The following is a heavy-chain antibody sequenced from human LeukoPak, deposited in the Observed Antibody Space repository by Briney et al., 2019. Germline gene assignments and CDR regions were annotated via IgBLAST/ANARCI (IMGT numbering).Heavy chain of an antibody. CDR1: GGSISSSNW. V-gene: IGHV4-4*02. CDR3: ARDPTMVRGPSMDV. CDR2: IYHSGST. Sequence: SGTLSLTCAVSGGSISSSNWWSWVRQPPGKGLEWIGEIYHSGSTNYNPSLKSRVTISVDKSKNQFSPKLSSVTAADTAVYYCARDPTMVRGPSMDVWGKGTTVTVSS. D-gene: IGHD3-10*01. J-gene: IGHJ6*04.